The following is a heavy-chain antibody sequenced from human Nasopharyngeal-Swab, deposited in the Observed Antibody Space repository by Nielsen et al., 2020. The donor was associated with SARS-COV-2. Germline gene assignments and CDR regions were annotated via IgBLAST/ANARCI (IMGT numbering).Heavy chain of an antibody. CDR2: IYHSGST. Sequence: SETLSLTCAVSGGSISSGGYSWSWIRQPPGKGLEWIGYIYHSGSTYYNPSLKSRVTISVDTSKNQFSLKLTSVTAADTAVYYCARGGAESFDPTEGLDYWGQGTLVTVSS. CDR1: GGSISSGGYS. D-gene: IGHD1-26*01. J-gene: IGHJ4*02. CDR3: ARGGAESFDPTEGLDY. V-gene: IGHV4-30-2*01.